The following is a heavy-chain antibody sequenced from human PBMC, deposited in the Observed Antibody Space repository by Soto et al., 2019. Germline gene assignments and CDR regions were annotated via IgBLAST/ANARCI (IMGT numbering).Heavy chain of an antibody. CDR1: GFTSSSYS. V-gene: IGHV3-21*01. D-gene: IGHD6-13*01. CDR2: ISSSSSYI. CDR3: ARVRGIAAADGNWFDP. Sequence: GGSLRLSCAASGFTSSSYSMNWVRQAPGKGLEWVSSISSSSSYIYYADSVKGRFTISRDNAKNSLYLQMNSLRAEDTAVYYCARVRGIAAADGNWFDPWGQGTLVTVSS. J-gene: IGHJ5*02.